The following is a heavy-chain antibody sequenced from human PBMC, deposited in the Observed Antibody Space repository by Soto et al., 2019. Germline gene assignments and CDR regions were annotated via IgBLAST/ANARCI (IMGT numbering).Heavy chain of an antibody. Sequence: QVQLVESGGGVVQPGRSLRLSCVASGFTFSNYGMHWVRQAPGKGLEWLAVISNDGSNKNYADSVKGRFTISRDNSKNMVYLQTNSLIAEDRAVYYCSRYSSTTNFYYGMDVWGQGTTVTVSS. CDR3: SRYSSTTNFYYGMDV. D-gene: IGHD6-13*01. V-gene: IGHV3-30*03. CDR2: ISNDGSNK. CDR1: GFTFSNYG. J-gene: IGHJ6*02.